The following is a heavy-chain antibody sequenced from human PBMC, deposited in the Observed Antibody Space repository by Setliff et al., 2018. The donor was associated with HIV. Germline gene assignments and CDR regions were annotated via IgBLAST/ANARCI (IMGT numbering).Heavy chain of an antibody. CDR2: INPNSGGT. J-gene: IGHJ6*02. CDR3: ARDHCSSSGCYEYCYYGMDV. D-gene: IGHD2-2*01. Sequence: ASVKVSCKASGYTFTGYYMHWVRQAPGQGLEWMGWINPNSGGTTYAQKFQGRVTMTRDTSISTAYMEVSRLRSDGTAVYYCARDHCSSSGCYEYCYYGMDVWGQGTTVTVSS. CDR1: GYTFTGYY. V-gene: IGHV1-2*02.